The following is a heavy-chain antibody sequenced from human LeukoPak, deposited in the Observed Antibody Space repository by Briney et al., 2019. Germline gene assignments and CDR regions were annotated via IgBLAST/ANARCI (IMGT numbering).Heavy chain of an antibody. CDR2: IYPGDSDT. V-gene: IGHV5-51*01. CDR1: GYSFTSYW. CDR3: ARRSYCYSTSCYGYWFDS. Sequence: GESLKISCKGSGYSFTSYWIGWVRQMPGKGLEWMGLIYPGDSDTRYSPSFQGQVTFSADKSISTAYLQWSSLKASDTATYYCARRSYCYSTSCYGYWFDSWGQGTLVTVSS. J-gene: IGHJ5*01. D-gene: IGHD2-2*01.